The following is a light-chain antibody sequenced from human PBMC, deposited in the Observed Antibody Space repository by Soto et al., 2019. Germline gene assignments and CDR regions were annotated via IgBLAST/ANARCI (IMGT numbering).Light chain of an antibody. CDR3: HQHNNWWT. Sequence: DIVLTQSPGTLSLSPGERATLSCRASQTVRSSSLAWYQQKPGQAPRLLIFGASTRAAGIPARFSGSGSGTDFTLTITSLQSEDFGVYYCHQHNNWWTFGQGTKVDIK. V-gene: IGKV3-15*01. J-gene: IGKJ1*01. CDR2: GAS. CDR1: QTVRSS.